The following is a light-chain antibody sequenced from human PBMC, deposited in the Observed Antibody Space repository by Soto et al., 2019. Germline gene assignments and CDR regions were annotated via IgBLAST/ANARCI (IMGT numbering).Light chain of an antibody. Sequence: QSALTQPASVSGSPGQSIIISCTGTSSDIGAYNYVSWYQHHPGKAPKLMIYDVTNRPSGVSNRFSGFKSGNTASLTISGLQAEDEADYYCSSYTKSSTLVFGGGTKLTVL. CDR1: SSDIGAYNY. V-gene: IGLV2-14*03. CDR2: DVT. CDR3: SSYTKSSTLV. J-gene: IGLJ3*02.